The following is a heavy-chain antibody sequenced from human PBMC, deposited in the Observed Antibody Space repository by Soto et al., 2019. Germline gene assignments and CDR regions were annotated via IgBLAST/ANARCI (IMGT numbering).Heavy chain of an antibody. CDR3: ARGPAARLRFDY. CDR1: GGSFSGYY. Sequence: QVQLQQWGAGLLKPSETLSLTCAVYGGSFSGYYWSWIRQPPGKGLEWIGEINHSGSTNYNPSLKSRVTISVDTSKNQFSLKRSSVSAADTAVYYCARGPAARLRFDYWGQGTLVTVSS. CDR2: INHSGST. J-gene: IGHJ4*02. D-gene: IGHD6-6*01. V-gene: IGHV4-34*01.